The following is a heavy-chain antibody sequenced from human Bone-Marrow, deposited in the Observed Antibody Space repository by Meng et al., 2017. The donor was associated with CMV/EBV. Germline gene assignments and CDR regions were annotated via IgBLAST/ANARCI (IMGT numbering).Heavy chain of an antibody. CDR2: INHSGST. D-gene: IGHD6-13*01. J-gene: IGHJ4*02. CDR1: GGSFSGYY. V-gene: IGHV4-34*01. CDR3: ARTFSSSWSSEGSDYFDY. Sequence: SETLSLTCAVYGGSFSGYYWSWIRQPPGKRLEWIGEINHSGSTNYNPSLKSRVTISVDTSKNQFSLKLSSVTAADTAVYYCARTFSSSWSSEGSDYFDYWGQGTLVTVSS.